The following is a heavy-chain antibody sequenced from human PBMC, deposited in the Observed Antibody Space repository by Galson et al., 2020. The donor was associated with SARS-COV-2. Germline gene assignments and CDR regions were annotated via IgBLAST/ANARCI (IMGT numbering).Heavy chain of an antibody. CDR3: TRYDFWSEYYFDY. Sequence: GGSLRLSCTASGFTFGDYAMSWFRQAPGKGLEWVGFIRSKAYGGTTEYAASVKGRFTISRDDSKSIAYLQMNSLKTEDTAVYYCTRYDFWSEYYFDYWGQGTLVTVSS. J-gene: IGHJ4*02. V-gene: IGHV3-49*03. CDR2: IRSKAYGGTT. D-gene: IGHD3-3*01. CDR1: GFTFGDYA.